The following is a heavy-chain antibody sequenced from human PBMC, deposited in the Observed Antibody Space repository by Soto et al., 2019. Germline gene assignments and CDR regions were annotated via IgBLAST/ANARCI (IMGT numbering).Heavy chain of an antibody. D-gene: IGHD5-12*01. CDR3: ARLGGYERIDY. CDR2: IYYSGST. J-gene: IGHJ4*02. V-gene: IGHV4-39*01. Sequence: PSETLSLTCTVSGGSISSSSYYWGWIRQPPGKGLEWIGSIYYSGSTYYNPSLKSRVTISVDTSKNQFSLKLSSVTAADTAVYYCARLGGYERIDYWGQGTLVTVSS. CDR1: GGSISSSSYY.